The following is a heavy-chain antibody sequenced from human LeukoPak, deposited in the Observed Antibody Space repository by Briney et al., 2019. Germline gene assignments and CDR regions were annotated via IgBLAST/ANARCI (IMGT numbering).Heavy chain of an antibody. CDR1: GGSFSGYY. CDR3: ARFNYYDSSGYAY. J-gene: IGHJ4*02. V-gene: IGHV4-34*01. D-gene: IGHD3-22*01. CDR2: INHSGRT. Sequence: SETLSLTCAVYGGSFSGYYWSWIRQPPGKGLEWIGEINHSGRTYDNPSLKSRVTISVDTSKNQLSLKLSSVTAADTAVYYCARFNYYDSSGYAYWGQGTLVTVSS.